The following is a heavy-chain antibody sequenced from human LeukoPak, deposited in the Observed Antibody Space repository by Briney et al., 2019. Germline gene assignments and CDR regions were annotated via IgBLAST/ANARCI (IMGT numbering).Heavy chain of an antibody. D-gene: IGHD3-3*01. Sequence: ASVKVSCKASGYTFTSYGISWVRQAPGQVLGWMGWISAYNGNTNYAQKLQGRVTMTTDTSTSTAYMELRSLRSDDTAAYYCATSGSYYDFWSGQSFDYWGQGTLVTVSS. CDR3: ATSGSYYDFWSGQSFDY. CDR1: GYTFTSYG. CDR2: ISAYNGNT. V-gene: IGHV1-18*01. J-gene: IGHJ4*02.